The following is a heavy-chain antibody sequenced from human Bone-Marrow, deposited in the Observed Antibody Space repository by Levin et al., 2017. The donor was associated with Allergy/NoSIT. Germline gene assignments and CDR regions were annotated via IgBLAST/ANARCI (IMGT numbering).Heavy chain of an antibody. CDR2: INSDGSST. CDR3: ARDPLVAQPFDI. V-gene: IGHV3-74*01. D-gene: IGHD2-2*01. J-gene: IGHJ3*02. Sequence: LSLTCAASGFTFSSYWMHWVRQAPGKGLVWVSRINSDGSSTSYADSVKGRFTISRDNAKNTLYLQMNSLRAEDTAVYYCARDPLVAQPFDIWGQGTMVTVSS. CDR1: GFTFSSYW.